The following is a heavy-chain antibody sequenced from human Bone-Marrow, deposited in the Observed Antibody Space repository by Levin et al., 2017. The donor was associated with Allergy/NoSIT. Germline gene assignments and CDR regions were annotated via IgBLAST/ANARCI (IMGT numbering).Heavy chain of an antibody. CDR3: ARGGAYCTTYNCHNWFDP. CDR2: INHSGIT. CDR1: GGSFSGYY. Sequence: GSLRLSCAVYGGSFSGYYWSWIRQTPGKGLEWIGEINHSGITNYNPSLKSRVTISVDTSKNQFALRLYSVTAADTAVYYCARGGAYCTTYNCHNWFDPWGQGTQVTVSS. J-gene: IGHJ5*02. V-gene: IGHV4-34*01. D-gene: IGHD2-8*01.